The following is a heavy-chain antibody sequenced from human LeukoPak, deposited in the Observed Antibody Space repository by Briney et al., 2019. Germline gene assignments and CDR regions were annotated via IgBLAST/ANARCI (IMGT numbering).Heavy chain of an antibody. CDR1: GFTFSSYA. CDR3: ANGYAFWSGWLDY. D-gene: IGHD3-3*01. J-gene: IGHJ4*02. CDR2: ISGSGGST. Sequence: PGGSLRLSCAASGFTFSSYAMSWVRLAPGKGLEWVSAISGSGGSTYYADSVKGRFTISRDNSKNTLYLQMNSLRAEDTAVYYCANGYAFWSGWLDYWGPGTLVTVSS. V-gene: IGHV3-23*01.